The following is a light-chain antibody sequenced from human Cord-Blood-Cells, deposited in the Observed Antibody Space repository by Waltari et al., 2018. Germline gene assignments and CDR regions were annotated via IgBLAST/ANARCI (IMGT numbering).Light chain of an antibody. J-gene: IGLJ3*02. CDR3: MMWHSSAWV. CDR2: YKSDSEK. Sequence: QAVLTQPSSLPASPGASASLTCTLRSGSNVGTYRIYWHQQQPGSPPQYLLRYKSDSEKQQGSGVPSRFSGSKDASHNAGILLISGLQSEDEADYYCMMWHSSAWVFGGGTKLTVL. CDR1: SGSNVGTYR. V-gene: IGLV5-45*02.